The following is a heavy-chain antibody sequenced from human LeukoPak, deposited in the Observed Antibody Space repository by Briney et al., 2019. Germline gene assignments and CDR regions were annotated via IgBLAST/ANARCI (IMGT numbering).Heavy chain of an antibody. CDR3: AKVGYYDFWSGPPVWWFDP. CDR2: ISGSGGST. D-gene: IGHD3-3*01. CDR1: GFTFSSYA. Sequence: PGGSLRLSCAASGFTFSSYAMSWVRQAPGKGLEWVSAISGSGGSTYYADSVKGRFTISRDNSKNTLYLQMNSLRAEDTAVYYCAKVGYYDFWSGPPVWWFDPWGQGTLVTVSS. J-gene: IGHJ5*02. V-gene: IGHV3-23*01.